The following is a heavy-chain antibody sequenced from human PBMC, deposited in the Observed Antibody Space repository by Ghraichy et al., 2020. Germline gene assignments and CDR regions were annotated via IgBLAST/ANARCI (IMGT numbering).Heavy chain of an antibody. D-gene: IGHD5-24*01. J-gene: IGHJ4*02. Sequence: SETLSLTCTVSGGSISSSSYYWGWIRQPPGKGLEWIGSIYYSGSPHYNPSLKSRVTISVDTSKNQFSLKLSSVTAADMAVYYCARLRRDGYNYWGYWGQGTLVTVSS. CDR3: ARLRRDGYNYWGY. CDR1: GGSISSSSYY. V-gene: IGHV4-39*01. CDR2: IYYSGSP.